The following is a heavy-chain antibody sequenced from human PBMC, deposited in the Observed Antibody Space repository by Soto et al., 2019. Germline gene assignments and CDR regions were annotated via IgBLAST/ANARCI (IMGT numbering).Heavy chain of an antibody. CDR2: IIPILGIA. V-gene: IGHV1-69*02. J-gene: IGHJ6*02. Sequence: QVQLVQSGAEVKKPGSSVKVSCKASGGTFSSYTISWVRQAPGQGLEWMGRIIPILGIANYAQKFQGRVTITAHXXTXTXXMELSSLRSEDTAVYYCASQLLTPQRYDYYYGMDVWGQGTTVTVSS. CDR1: GGTFSSYT. CDR3: ASQLLTPQRYDYYYGMDV. D-gene: IGHD2-2*01.